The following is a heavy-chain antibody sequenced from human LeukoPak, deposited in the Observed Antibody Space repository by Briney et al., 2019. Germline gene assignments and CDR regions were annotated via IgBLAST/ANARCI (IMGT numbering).Heavy chain of an antibody. Sequence: GESLKISCKGSGYSFTSYWIGWVRQMPGKGLEWMGIIYPGDSDTRYSPSFQGQVTISADKSISTAYLQWSSLKALDTAMYYCARSLDRAANWFDPWGQGTLVTVSS. CDR2: IYPGDSDT. D-gene: IGHD5-18*01. V-gene: IGHV5-51*01. CDR1: GYSFTSYW. CDR3: ARSLDRAANWFDP. J-gene: IGHJ5*02.